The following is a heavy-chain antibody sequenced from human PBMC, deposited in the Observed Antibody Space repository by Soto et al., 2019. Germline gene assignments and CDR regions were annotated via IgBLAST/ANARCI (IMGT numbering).Heavy chain of an antibody. J-gene: IGHJ5*02. D-gene: IGHD1-26*01. CDR3: ARGTVDDRVGDT. CDR2: ISAYNGNR. Sequence: ASVKVSCKAPADTFNTYAFTWVRQAPGQGLEWMGWISAYNGNRKYAQKYQGRVTMTTDTSTSTVYMELRSLRSDDTAVYYCARGTVDDRVGDTWGQGTLVTVSS. V-gene: IGHV1-18*04. CDR1: ADTFNTYA.